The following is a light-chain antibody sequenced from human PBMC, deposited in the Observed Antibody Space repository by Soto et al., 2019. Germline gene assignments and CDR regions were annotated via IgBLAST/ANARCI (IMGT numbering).Light chain of an antibody. Sequence: QSALTQPASVSGSPGQSITISCTGTSSDVGGYNYVSWYQLHPGKAPKLMIYEVSNRPSGISNRFSASKSGNTASLTISGLQAEDEADYYCFSYTSSTAYVFGTGTQLTVL. CDR3: FSYTSSTAYV. CDR2: EVS. CDR1: SSDVGGYNY. J-gene: IGLJ1*01. V-gene: IGLV2-14*01.